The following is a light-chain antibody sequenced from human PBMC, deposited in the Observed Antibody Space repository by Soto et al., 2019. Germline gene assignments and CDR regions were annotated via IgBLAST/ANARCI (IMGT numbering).Light chain of an antibody. CDR3: QVYYSHLWT. CDR2: DAS. CDR1: QSNKNW. Sequence: SQTIQPPSRLSAPEGDRVTITCMDRQSNKNWLAWYQQKPGKAPKVLIYDASTLETGVPIRFSGSGSGIDFTLTISSLRPEDVAAYYCQVYYSHLWTFGQGTKVDIK. V-gene: IGKV1-5*01. J-gene: IGKJ1*01.